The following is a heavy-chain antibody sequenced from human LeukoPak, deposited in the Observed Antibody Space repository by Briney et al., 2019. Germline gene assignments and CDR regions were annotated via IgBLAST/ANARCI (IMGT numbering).Heavy chain of an antibody. CDR2: MPYNGGA. Sequence: SETLSLTCTVSGDSITSANYFWGWIRQPPGEDLEWIGYMPYNGGASYNPSLRGRATISLDTSKNEFSLRLSSVTAPDTAIYYCAREVNVPAGSDGFDIWGQGTMVTVSP. CDR1: GDSITSANYF. V-gene: IGHV4-30-4*01. D-gene: IGHD2-2*01. J-gene: IGHJ3*02. CDR3: AREVNVPAGSDGFDI.